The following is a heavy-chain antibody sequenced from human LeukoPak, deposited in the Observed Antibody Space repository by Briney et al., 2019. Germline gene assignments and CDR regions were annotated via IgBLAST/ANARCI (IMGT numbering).Heavy chain of an antibody. V-gene: IGHV4-31*03. J-gene: IGHJ4*02. CDR2: IYYSGST. D-gene: IGHD3-10*01. Sequence: SETLSLTCTVSGGSISSGGYYWSWIRQHPGKGLEWIGYIYYSGSTYYNPSLKSRVTISVDTSKNQFSLKLSSVTAADTAVYYCARQFGELYRGSSWAFDYWGQGTLVTVSS. CDR3: ARQFGELYRGSSWAFDY. CDR1: GGSISSGGYY.